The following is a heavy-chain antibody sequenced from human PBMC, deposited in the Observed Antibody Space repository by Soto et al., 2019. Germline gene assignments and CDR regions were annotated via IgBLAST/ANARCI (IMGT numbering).Heavy chain of an antibody. CDR3: AHRLCDGSSYWDVGYFDY. CDR1: GFSLSTTGVG. Sequence: QITLKESGPTLVKPTQTLTLTCSFSGFSLSTTGVGVGWIRQPPGKALECLALIYWDDDKRYSPSLKSRLAVTKDTSKNQVVLTMTNMDPVDTATYYCAHRLCDGSSYWDVGYFDYWGQGALITVSS. V-gene: IGHV2-5*02. D-gene: IGHD2-15*01. CDR2: IYWDDDK. J-gene: IGHJ4*02.